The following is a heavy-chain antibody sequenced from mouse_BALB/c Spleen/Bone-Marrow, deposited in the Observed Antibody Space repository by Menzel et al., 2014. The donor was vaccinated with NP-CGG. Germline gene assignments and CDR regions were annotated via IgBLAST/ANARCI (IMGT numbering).Heavy chain of an antibody. V-gene: IGHV1-7*01. CDR2: INPSTGYT. CDR1: GYTFTSYW. Sequence: QVQLQQSGAELAKPGASVKMSCKASGYTFTSYWMHWVKQRPGQGLEWIGYINPSTGYTEYNQKFKDEATLTADKSSSTAYMQLSSLTSEDSAVYYCARPPYYYGSSYDAMDYWGQGTSVTVSS. D-gene: IGHD1-1*01. CDR3: ARPPYYYGSSYDAMDY. J-gene: IGHJ4*01.